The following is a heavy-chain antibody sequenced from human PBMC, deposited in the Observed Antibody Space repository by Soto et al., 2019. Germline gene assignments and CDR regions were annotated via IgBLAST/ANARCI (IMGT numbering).Heavy chain of an antibody. CDR3: AQMTVLTTSAFDV. CDR2: ISSSSGRTT. V-gene: IGHV3-23*01. Sequence: EVQLLESGGRLVQPGGSLRLSCAASGFNFGLYAMTWVRQAPGKRLEWVSEISSSSGRTTRYADSVKGRFTISRDNSKNTLYLQMNSLRADDTAVYFCAQMTVLTTSAFDVWGQGTMVTVSS. J-gene: IGHJ3*01. D-gene: IGHD4-17*01. CDR1: GFNFGLYA.